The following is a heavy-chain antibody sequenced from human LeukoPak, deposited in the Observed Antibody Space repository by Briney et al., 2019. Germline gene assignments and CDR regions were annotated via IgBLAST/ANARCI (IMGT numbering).Heavy chain of an antibody. CDR3: TASVLYVDTAMEIDY. D-gene: IGHD5-18*01. CDR1: GFTFSGSA. V-gene: IGHV3-73*01. J-gene: IGHJ4*02. Sequence: PGGSLRLSCAASGFTFSGSAMHSVRQASGEGLEWVGRIRSKANSFATAYAASVKGRFTISRDDSKNTAYLQMNSLKTEDTAVYYCTASVLYVDTAMEIDYWGQGTLVTVSS. CDR2: IRSKANSFAT.